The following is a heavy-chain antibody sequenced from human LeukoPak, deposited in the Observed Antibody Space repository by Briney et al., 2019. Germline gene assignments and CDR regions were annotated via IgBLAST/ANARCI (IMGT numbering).Heavy chain of an antibody. CDR2: ISSSSSTI. V-gene: IGHV3-48*01. D-gene: IGHD2-15*01. J-gene: IGHJ4*02. CDR3: ARTSGYALLDY. Sequence: GGSLRLSCAASGFTFSSYSMNRVRQAPGKGLEWVSYISSSSSTIYYADSVKGRFTISRDNAKNSLYLQMNSLRAEDTAVYYCARTSGYALLDYWGQGTLVTVSS. CDR1: GFTFSSYS.